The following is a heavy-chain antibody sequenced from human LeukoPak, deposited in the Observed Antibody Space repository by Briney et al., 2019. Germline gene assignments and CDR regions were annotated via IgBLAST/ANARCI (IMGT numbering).Heavy chain of an antibody. CDR1: GFTFSSYA. V-gene: IGHV3-64*01. CDR2: ISSNGGST. J-gene: IGHJ3*02. Sequence: PGGSLRLSCAASGFTFSSYAMHWVRPAPGKGLEYVSAISSNGGSTYYANSVKGRFTISRDNSKNTLYLQMGSLRAEDMAVYYCARAGITGTTDAFDIWGQGTMVTVSS. CDR3: ARAGITGTTDAFDI. D-gene: IGHD1-14*01.